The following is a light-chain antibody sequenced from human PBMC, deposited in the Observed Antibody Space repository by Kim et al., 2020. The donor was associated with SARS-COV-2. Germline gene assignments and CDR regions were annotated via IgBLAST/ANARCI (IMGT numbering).Light chain of an antibody. CDR3: QQRSNWRGT. V-gene: IGKV3-11*01. Sequence: SLSPGERATLSCRASQSVSSYLAWYQQKPGQAPRLLIYDASNRATGIPARFSGSGSGTVFTLTISSLEPEDFAVYYCQQRSNWRGTFGQGTKLEI. J-gene: IGKJ2*01. CDR1: QSVSSY. CDR2: DAS.